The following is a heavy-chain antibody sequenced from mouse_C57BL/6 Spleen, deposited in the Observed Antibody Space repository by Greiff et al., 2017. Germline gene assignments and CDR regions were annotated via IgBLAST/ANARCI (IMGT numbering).Heavy chain of an antibody. D-gene: IGHD2-13*01. CDR2: INPGSGGT. Sequence: QVQLQQSGAELVRPGTSVKVSCKASGYAFTNYLIEWVKQRPGQGLVWIGVINPGSGGTNYNEKFKGKATLTADKSSSTAYMQLSSLTSEDSAVYFCARGLQYYFDYWGQGTTLTVSS. CDR3: ARGLQYYFDY. CDR1: GYAFTNYL. V-gene: IGHV1-54*01. J-gene: IGHJ2*01.